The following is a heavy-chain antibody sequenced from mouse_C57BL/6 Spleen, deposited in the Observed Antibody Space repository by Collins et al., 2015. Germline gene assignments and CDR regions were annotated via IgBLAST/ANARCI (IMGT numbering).Heavy chain of an antibody. CDR1: GYTFTDYY. V-gene: IGHV1-26*01. D-gene: IGHD1-1*01. Sequence: VQLQQSGPELVKPGASVKISCKASGYTFTDYYMNWVKQSHGKSLEWIGDINPNNGGTSYNQKFKGKATLTVDKSSSTAYMELRSLTSEDSAVYYCARPYGSPFDYWGQGTTLTVSS. J-gene: IGHJ2*01. CDR3: ARPYGSPFDY. CDR2: INPNNGGT.